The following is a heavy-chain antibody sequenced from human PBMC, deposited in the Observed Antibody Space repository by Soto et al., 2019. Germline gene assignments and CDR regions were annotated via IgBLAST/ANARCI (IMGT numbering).Heavy chain of an antibody. CDR1: GFTFSSRW. Sequence: EVQLVESGGGLVQPGGSLRLSCEASGFTFSSRWMNWVRQGPGKGLEWVANIKQDENGKDYVDSVEGRFTIFSDNDKNSLYLQLNSLRAEDTAVYYCATHDGPAAAGLVLDFWGHGTLVTVSS. D-gene: IGHD6-13*01. CDR3: ATHDGPAAAGLVLDF. J-gene: IGHJ4*01. V-gene: IGHV3-7*02. CDR2: IKQDENGK.